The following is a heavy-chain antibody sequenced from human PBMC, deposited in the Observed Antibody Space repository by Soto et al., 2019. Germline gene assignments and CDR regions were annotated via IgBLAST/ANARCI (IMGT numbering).Heavy chain of an antibody. Sequence: SETLSLTCTVSGGSISTYYWSWIRQPPGKGLEWIGYISYSGSTNYNPSLKSRVTISIDTSKNQFSLELSSVTAADTAVYFCARGEYYYYYYMDVWGKGTTVTVSS. CDR1: GGSISTYY. V-gene: IGHV4-59*01. CDR2: ISYSGST. J-gene: IGHJ6*03. CDR3: ARGEYYYYYYMDV.